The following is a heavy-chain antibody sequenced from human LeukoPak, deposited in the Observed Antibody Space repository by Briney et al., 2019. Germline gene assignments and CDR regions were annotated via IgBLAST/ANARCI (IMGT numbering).Heavy chain of an antibody. CDR3: ARDAYGSDY. D-gene: IGHD3-10*01. Sequence: GASVRVSCKASGHTFTGYYMHWVRQAPGHGLEWMGRIIPSGGATTYAQKFQGRVTMTSDTSTTTVYMELSSLRSEDTAMYYCARDAYGSDYWGQGTLVTVSS. CDR1: GHTFTGYY. CDR2: IIPSGGAT. V-gene: IGHV1-46*01. J-gene: IGHJ4*02.